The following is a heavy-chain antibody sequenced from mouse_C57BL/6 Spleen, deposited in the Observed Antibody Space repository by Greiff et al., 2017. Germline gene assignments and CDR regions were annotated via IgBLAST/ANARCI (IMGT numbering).Heavy chain of an antibody. CDR2: INPNNGGT. J-gene: IGHJ3*01. D-gene: IGHD3-2*02. Sequence: EVKLMESGPELVKPGASVKMSCKASGYTFTDYNMHWVKQSHGKSLEWIGYINPNNGGTSYNQKFKGKATLTVNKSSSTAYMELRSLTSEDSAVYYCAREGTAQAQFAYWGQGTLVTVSA. CDR1: GYTFTDYN. CDR3: AREGTAQAQFAY. V-gene: IGHV1-22*01.